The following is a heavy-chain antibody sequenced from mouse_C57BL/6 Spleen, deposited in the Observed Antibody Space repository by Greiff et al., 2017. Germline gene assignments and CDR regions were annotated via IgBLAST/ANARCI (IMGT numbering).Heavy chain of an antibody. V-gene: IGHV5-12*01. CDR1: GFTFSDYY. CDR3: ARRGGTFDWYFDV. D-gene: IGHD4-1*01. Sequence: EVHLVESGGGLVQPGGSLKLSCAASGFTFSDYYMYWVRQTPEKRLEWVAYISNGGGSTYYPDTVKGRFTITRDNAKNTLYLQMSRLKSEDKAMYYCARRGGTFDWYFDVWGTGTTVTVSS. J-gene: IGHJ1*03. CDR2: ISNGGGST.